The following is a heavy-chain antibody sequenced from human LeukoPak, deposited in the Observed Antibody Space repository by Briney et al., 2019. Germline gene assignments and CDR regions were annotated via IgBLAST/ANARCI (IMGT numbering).Heavy chain of an antibody. D-gene: IGHD6-13*01. CDR3: AKGGRAAADTGDYFDY. CDR2: ISGSGGST. J-gene: IGHJ4*02. Sequence: PGGSLRLSCAASGFTFSSYAMSLVRQAPGKGLEWVSAISGSGGSTYYADSVKGRFTISRDNSKNTLYLQMNSLRAEDTAVYYCAKGGRAAADTGDYFDYWGQGTLVTVSS. V-gene: IGHV3-23*01. CDR1: GFTFSSYA.